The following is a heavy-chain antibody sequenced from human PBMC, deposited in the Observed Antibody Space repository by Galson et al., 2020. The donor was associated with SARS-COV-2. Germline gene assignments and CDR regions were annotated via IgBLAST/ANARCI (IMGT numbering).Heavy chain of an antibody. CDR3: AKRGRYCSGDDCCGAFDA. CDR1: GFTFNNFA. J-gene: IGHJ3*01. D-gene: IGHD2-15*01. Sequence: GGSLRLSCVASGFTFNNFAMTWVRHPPEKGLEWVSTLGGSGDNTFYADSVKGRFTISRDNSKNTLSLQMNSLRADDTAVYYCAKRGRYCSGDDCCGAFDAWGQGTMVTVSS. CDR2: LGGSGDNT. V-gene: IGHV3-23*01.